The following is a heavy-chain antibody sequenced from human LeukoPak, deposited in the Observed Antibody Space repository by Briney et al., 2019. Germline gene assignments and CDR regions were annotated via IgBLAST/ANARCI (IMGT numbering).Heavy chain of an antibody. V-gene: IGHV3-23*01. Sequence: PGGSLRLSCAASGFTFSSYAMSWVRQAPGKGLEWVSAISGSGGSTYYADSVKGRFTISRDNSKNRLYLQMNSLRAEDTAVYYCAKVQGQLPTRDYWGQGTLVTVSS. D-gene: IGHD1-26*01. J-gene: IGHJ4*02. CDR3: AKVQGQLPTRDY. CDR2: ISGSGGST. CDR1: GFTFSSYA.